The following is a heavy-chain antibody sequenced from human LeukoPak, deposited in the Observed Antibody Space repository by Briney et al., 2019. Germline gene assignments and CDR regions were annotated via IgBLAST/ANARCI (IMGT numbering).Heavy chain of an antibody. D-gene: IGHD3-10*01. V-gene: IGHV1-8*01. CDR3: ARANYYGAGKKDLDY. Sequence: ASVKVSCKASGYTFTTYDINGVRQATGQGLEWMGWMNPNSGNTGYAQKFQGRVTVTRNTSMSTAYMELSSLRSEDTAVYYCARANYYGAGKKDLDYWRQRTLVTVSS. J-gene: IGHJ4*02. CDR2: MNPNSGNT. CDR1: GYTFTTYD.